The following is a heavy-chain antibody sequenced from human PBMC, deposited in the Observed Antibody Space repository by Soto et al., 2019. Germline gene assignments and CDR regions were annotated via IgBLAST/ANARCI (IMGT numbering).Heavy chain of an antibody. J-gene: IGHJ4*02. Sequence: ASVKVSCKASGYTFTSYDINWVRQATGQGLEWMGWMNPNSGNTGYAQKFQGRVTMTRNTSISTAYMELSSLRTEDTAVYYCAKATRGRYFDWPVDYWGQGTLVTVSS. CDR1: GYTFTSYD. CDR3: AKATRGRYFDWPVDY. V-gene: IGHV1-8*01. CDR2: MNPNSGNT. D-gene: IGHD3-9*01.